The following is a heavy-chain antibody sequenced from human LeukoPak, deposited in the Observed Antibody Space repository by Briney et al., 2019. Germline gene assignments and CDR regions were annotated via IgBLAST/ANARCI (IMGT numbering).Heavy chain of an antibody. CDR2: IKQERSGR. J-gene: IGHJ4*02. Sequence: PGRSLRLSCAASGFTSRRYSMSWVRQAPGKGQECVTNIKQERSGRYIVDAVKNRFTISKDNALTALDLQMNRLRAGDTAVYNCARGGRYYFGYWGQGTPVTVSS. V-gene: IGHV3-7*01. CDR3: ARGGRYYFGY. CDR1: GFTSRRYS.